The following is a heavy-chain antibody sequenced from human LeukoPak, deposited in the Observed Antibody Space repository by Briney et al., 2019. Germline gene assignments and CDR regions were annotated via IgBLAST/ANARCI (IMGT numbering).Heavy chain of an antibody. D-gene: IGHD3-10*01. J-gene: IGHJ4*02. CDR2: IYYSGST. V-gene: IGHV4-59*08. CDR1: GGSISSYY. CDR3: ARGYITMVRGALDAYFDY. Sequence: PSETLSLTCTVSGGSISSYYWSWIRQPPGKGLEWIGYIYYSGSTNYNPSLKSRVTISVDTSKNQFSLKLSSVTAADTAVYYCARGYITMVRGALDAYFDYWGQGTLVTVSS.